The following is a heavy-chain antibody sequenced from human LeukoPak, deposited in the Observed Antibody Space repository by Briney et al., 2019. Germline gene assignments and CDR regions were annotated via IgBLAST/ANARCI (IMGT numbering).Heavy chain of an antibody. Sequence: SETLSLTCTVSGGSISSYYWSWIRQPPGKGLEWIGYIYYSGSTNYNPSLKSRVTISVDTSKNQFSLKLSSVTAADTAVYYCARSTVTTDGMDVWGQKTRLTVSS. J-gene: IGHJ6*02. CDR1: GGSISSYY. V-gene: IGHV4-59*01. D-gene: IGHD4-17*01. CDR2: IYYSGST. CDR3: ARSTVTTDGMDV.